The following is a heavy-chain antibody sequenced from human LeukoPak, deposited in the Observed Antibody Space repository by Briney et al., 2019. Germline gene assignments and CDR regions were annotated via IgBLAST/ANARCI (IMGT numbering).Heavy chain of an antibody. CDR3: AKDASPIAASTTGAFDF. V-gene: IGHV3-30*04. J-gene: IGHJ3*01. CDR1: GFTFSSYA. D-gene: IGHD6-6*01. Sequence: GGSLRLSCAASGFTFSSYAMHWVRQAPGKGLEWVAVISYDGRNTYYAGSVQGRFTISRDNAKNTLHVQMNSLRPEDTAVFYCAKDASPIAASTTGAFDFWGQGAMVTVSS. CDR2: ISYDGRNT.